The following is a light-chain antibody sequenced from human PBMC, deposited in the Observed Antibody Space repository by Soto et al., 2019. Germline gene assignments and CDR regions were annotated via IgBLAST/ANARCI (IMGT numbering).Light chain of an antibody. J-gene: IGKJ1*01. CDR1: KSFSSNY. CDR2: RGS. V-gene: IGKV3-20*01. CDR3: QQYGSSPRT. Sequence: DIVLTQSPGTLSLSPGERATLSCRASKSFSSNYLAWYQQKPGQAPRLLIYRGSSRATGTPDRFSGSGSGTDFTLTISRLEPEDFAVYYCQQYGSSPRTFGQGTKVEIK.